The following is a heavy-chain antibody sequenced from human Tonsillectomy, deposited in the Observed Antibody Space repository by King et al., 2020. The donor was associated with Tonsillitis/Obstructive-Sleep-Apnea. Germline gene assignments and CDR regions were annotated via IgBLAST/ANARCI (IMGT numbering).Heavy chain of an antibody. CDR1: GYAFTSYD. D-gene: IGHD2-2*01. CDR3: ARAIRNQLLSEY. Sequence: VQLVESGAEVKKPGASVKVSCKASGYAFTSYDIVWVRQATGQGLEGMGWMNPNSGNTGYAQEFRGRVTMTSVTSITTAYMELSSLKSEDTAVYFCARAIRNQLLSEYWGQGTLVTVSP. CDR2: MNPNSGNT. J-gene: IGHJ4*02. V-gene: IGHV1-8*01.